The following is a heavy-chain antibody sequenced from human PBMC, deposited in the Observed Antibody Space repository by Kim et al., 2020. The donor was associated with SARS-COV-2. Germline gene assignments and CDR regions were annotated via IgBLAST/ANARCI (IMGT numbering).Heavy chain of an antibody. Sequence: SLKRRVTISVDTSKNQFSLNLTSVTAADTAVYYCARGPRFYGPGSYYRFDSWGQGTQVTVSS. D-gene: IGHD3-10*01. J-gene: IGHJ4*02. CDR3: ARGPRFYGPGSYYRFDS. V-gene: IGHV4-34*13.